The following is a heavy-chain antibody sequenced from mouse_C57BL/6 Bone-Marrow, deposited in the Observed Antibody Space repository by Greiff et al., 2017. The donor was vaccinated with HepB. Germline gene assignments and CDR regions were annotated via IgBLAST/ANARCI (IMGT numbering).Heavy chain of an antibody. Sequence: EVQLVESGAELVRPGASVKLSCTASGFNIKDYYMHWVKQRPEQGLEWIGRIDPEDGDTEYAPKFQGKATMTADTSSNTAYLQLSSLTSEYTAVYYCTTYYYGSSPWYFDVWGTGTTVTVSS. J-gene: IGHJ1*03. CDR2: IDPEDGDT. CDR1: GFNIKDYY. CDR3: TTYYYGSSPWYFDV. V-gene: IGHV14-1*01. D-gene: IGHD1-1*01.